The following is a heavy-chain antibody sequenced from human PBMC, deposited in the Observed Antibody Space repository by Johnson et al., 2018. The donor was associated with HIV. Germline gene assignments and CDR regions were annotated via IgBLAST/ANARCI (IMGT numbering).Heavy chain of an antibody. CDR1: EFTFGSFT. CDR3: ASLINYNFWSGYSVSDAFDI. V-gene: IGHV3-30-3*01. D-gene: IGHD3-3*01. J-gene: IGHJ3*02. Sequence: QVQLVESGGGLVQPGGSLRLSCAASEFTFGSFTMHWVRQAPDKGLEWVAVISYDASNKYYADSLKGRFTISRDNSKNTLYLQMNSLRAEDTAVYYCASLINYNFWSGYSVSDAFDIWGQGTMVTVSS. CDR2: ISYDASNK.